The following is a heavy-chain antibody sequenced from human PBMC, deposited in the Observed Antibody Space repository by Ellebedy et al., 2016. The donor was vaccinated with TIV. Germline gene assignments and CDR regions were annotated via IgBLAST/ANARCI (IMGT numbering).Heavy chain of an antibody. CDR1: GFTFSSYA. CDR3: ARVEVGRSGPSYGMDV. V-gene: IGHV3-74*01. D-gene: IGHD6-19*01. Sequence: PGGSLRLSCAASGFTFSSYAMCWVRQAPGEGLVWVSRSSSDGSRTYADSVKGRFTMSRDNAKNTLYLQMNSLRAEDTAVYYCARVEVGRSGPSYGMDVWGQGTSVTVSS. CDR2: SSSDGSRT. J-gene: IGHJ6*02.